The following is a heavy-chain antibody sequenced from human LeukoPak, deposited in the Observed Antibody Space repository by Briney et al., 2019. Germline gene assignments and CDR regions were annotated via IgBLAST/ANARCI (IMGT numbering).Heavy chain of an antibody. V-gene: IGHV3-30-3*01. CDR1: GFTLSSYA. CDR2: ISYDGSNK. CDR3: ARDQGYCSSPSCSPWDYYYGMDV. D-gene: IGHD2-2*01. J-gene: IGHJ6*02. Sequence: GRSLRLSCAASGFTLSSYAMHWVRQAPGKGLEWVAVISYDGSNKYYADSVKGRFTISRDNSKNTLYLQMNSLRAEDTAVYYCARDQGYCSSPSCSPWDYYYGMDVWGQGTTVTV.